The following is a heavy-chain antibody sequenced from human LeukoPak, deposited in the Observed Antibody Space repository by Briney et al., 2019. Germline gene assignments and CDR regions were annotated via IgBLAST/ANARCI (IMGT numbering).Heavy chain of an antibody. Sequence: SETLSLTCTVSGGSISSYYWSWIRQPPGKGLEWIGYIYYSGSTNYNPSLKSRVTISVDTSKNQFSLKLSSVTAADTAVYYCARADYDFWSGYYTGGRFDPWGQGTLVTVSS. J-gene: IGHJ5*02. CDR1: GGSISSYY. CDR3: ARADYDFWSGYYTGGRFDP. CDR2: IYYSGST. D-gene: IGHD3-3*01. V-gene: IGHV4-59*01.